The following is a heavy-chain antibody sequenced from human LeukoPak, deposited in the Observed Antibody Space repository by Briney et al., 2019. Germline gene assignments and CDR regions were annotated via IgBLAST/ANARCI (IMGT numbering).Heavy chain of an antibody. V-gene: IGHV6-1*01. Sequence: SQTLSLTCAISGDSVSNNIAAWNWIRQSPSRGLEWLGRTYYRSKWYNDYAASVKSRITINPDTSKDQFSLQLNSVTPEDTAVYYCARGGQWLVLSSFDYWGQGTLVTVSS. CDR2: TYYRSKWYN. D-gene: IGHD6-19*01. J-gene: IGHJ4*02. CDR1: GDSVSNNIAA. CDR3: ARGGQWLVLSSFDY.